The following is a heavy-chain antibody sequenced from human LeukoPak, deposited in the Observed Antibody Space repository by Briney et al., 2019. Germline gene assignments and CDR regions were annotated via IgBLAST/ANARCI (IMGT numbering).Heavy chain of an antibody. CDR3: ARHGDYCFDL. V-gene: IGHV3-7*01. D-gene: IGHD4-17*01. J-gene: IGHJ4*02. Sequence: PGGSLRLSCAASGFTFSSRWMGWVRQAPGKGLEWVANIRNDGLTQYYLDSVKGRITISRDNAKDSLSLQMNSLRAEDTAVYFCARHGDYCFDLWGQGTLVTVSS. CDR2: IRNDGLTQ. CDR1: GFTFSSRW.